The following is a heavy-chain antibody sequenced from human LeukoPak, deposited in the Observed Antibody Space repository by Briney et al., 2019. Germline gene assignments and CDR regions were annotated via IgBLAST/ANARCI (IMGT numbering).Heavy chain of an antibody. J-gene: IGHJ6*02. D-gene: IGHD4-23*01. CDR3: AREMGVVTAHGIDV. Sequence: PSETLSPTCIVSGGSISSISSNNYHWGWIRQPPGKGLEWIGSIYYSGSTYYNPSLKSRVTISVDTSKSQFSLKLSSVTAADTALYYCAREMGVVTAHGIDVWGQGTTVTVSS. V-gene: IGHV4-39*02. CDR1: GGSISSISSNNYH. CDR2: IYYSGST.